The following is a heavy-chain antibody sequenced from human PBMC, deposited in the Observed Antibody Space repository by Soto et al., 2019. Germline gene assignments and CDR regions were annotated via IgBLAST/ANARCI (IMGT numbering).Heavy chain of an antibody. CDR1: GFTFGSYW. D-gene: IGHD2-15*01. CDR3: AKAQEASGNVNSYLDY. Sequence: EVQLVESGGGLVQPGGSLRVSCAASGFTFGSYWMNWVRQAPGKGLVWVSRIDSDGSSTTYADSVKGRFTTSRDNAKNTLFLEMSSLRADDTAVYFCAKAQEASGNVNSYLDYWGQGIRVTVSP. V-gene: IGHV3-74*01. CDR2: IDSDGSST. J-gene: IGHJ4*02.